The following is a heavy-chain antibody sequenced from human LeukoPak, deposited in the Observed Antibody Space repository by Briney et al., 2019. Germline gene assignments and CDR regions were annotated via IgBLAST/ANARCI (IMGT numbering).Heavy chain of an antibody. CDR3: ARSREQQLVRGGLDS. J-gene: IGHJ4*02. Sequence: GGSLTLSCAASGFTFSDYVIHWVRQAPGKGLEWVAVMSYDGSNTYYADSGKGRFTISRDSPKNTLYLRLNSLRAEDTAVYYCARSREQQLVRGGLDSWGQGTLVTVSS. D-gene: IGHD6-13*01. CDR1: GFTFSDYV. V-gene: IGHV3-30*03. CDR2: MSYDGSNT.